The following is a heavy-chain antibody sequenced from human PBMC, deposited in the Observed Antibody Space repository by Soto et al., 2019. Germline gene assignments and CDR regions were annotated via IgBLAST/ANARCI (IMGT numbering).Heavy chain of an antibody. V-gene: IGHV3-30*03. Sequence: GGSLRLSCAASGFTFSSYGMHWVRQAPGKGLEWVAVISYDGSNKYYADSVKGRFTISRDNSKNTLYLQMNSLRAEDTALYYCLCIGGIDNYDYIWGSYRSLAFDIWGQGTMVTVSS. CDR1: GFTFSSYG. D-gene: IGHD3-16*02. CDR2: ISYDGSNK. CDR3: LCIGGIDNYDYIWGSYRSLAFDI. J-gene: IGHJ3*02.